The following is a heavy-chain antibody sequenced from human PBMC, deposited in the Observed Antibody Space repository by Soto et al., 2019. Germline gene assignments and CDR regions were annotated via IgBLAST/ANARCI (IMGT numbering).Heavy chain of an antibody. D-gene: IGHD4-17*01. Sequence: QVQLVESGGGVVQPGRSLRLSCAASGFTFSSYGMHWVRQAPGKGLEWVAVISYDGSNKYYADSVKGRFTISRDNSKNTLYLQMDSLTAEDAAIYYCADVTWNRDYLPWGQGTLVTVSS. V-gene: IGHV3-30*03. CDR2: ISYDGSNK. J-gene: IGHJ4*02. CDR1: GFTFSSYG. CDR3: ADVTWNRDYLP.